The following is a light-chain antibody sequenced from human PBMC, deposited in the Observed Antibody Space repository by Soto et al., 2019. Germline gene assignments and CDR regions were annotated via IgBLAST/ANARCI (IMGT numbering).Light chain of an antibody. CDR2: GAS. CDR3: QQYNDLST. Sequence: VMTQAPATLSVSPGERAPLSCRASQSVSSSYLSWYQQKPGQAPRLLIYGASTRATGIPARFSGSGSGTDFTLTISSLQADDFATYYCQQYNDLSTFGGGTKVDIK. CDR1: QSVSSSY. V-gene: IGKV3D-7*01. J-gene: IGKJ4*01.